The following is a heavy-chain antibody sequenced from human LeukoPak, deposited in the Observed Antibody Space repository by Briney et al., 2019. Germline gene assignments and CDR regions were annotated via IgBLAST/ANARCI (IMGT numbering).Heavy chain of an antibody. CDR3: ARHGKWEPPDY. V-gene: IGHV5-51*01. CDR1: GYSFTTYW. Sequence: GESLKISCKGSGYSFTTYWIGWVRQMPGKGLEGMGIIYPGDSDTRYSPSFQGQVTVSADKSITTAYLQWSSLKASDTATYYCARHGKWEPPDYWGQGTLVTVSS. D-gene: IGHD1-26*01. J-gene: IGHJ4*02. CDR2: IYPGDSDT.